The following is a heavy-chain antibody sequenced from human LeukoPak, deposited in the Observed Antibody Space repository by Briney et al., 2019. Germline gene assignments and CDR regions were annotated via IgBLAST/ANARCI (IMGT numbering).Heavy chain of an antibody. J-gene: IGHJ4*02. CDR2: INTGTGNS. V-gene: IGHV1-3*04. D-gene: IGHD4-17*01. CDR1: GYTFTTYA. Sequence: ASVKVSRKASGYTFTTYAMHWVRQAAGQRLEWMGWINTGTGNSKYSQNFQGRVTITRDTSATTAYMELSSLRSEDTAVYYCARDTYGDYYFDYWGQGTLVTVSS. CDR3: ARDTYGDYYFDY.